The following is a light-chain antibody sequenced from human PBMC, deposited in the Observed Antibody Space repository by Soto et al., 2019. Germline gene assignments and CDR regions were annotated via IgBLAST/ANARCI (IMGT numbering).Light chain of an antibody. CDR3: QQYYSSPPT. CDR2: WAS. Sequence: DIVMTQSPDSLAVSLGERATINCKSSQSVLDISNNENYLAWYQQKPGQPPKLLIYWASTRESGVPDRFSGSGSGTDFTLTISSLQAEDVAVYYCQQYYSSPPTFGPGSKVNIK. CDR1: QSVLDISNNENY. V-gene: IGKV4-1*01. J-gene: IGKJ3*01.